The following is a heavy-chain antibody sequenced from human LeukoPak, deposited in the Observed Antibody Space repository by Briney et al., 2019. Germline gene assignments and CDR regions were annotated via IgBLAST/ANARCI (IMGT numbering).Heavy chain of an antibody. D-gene: IGHD2-8*01. CDR1: GYSFTSYW. Sequence: GESLKISCKGSGYSFTSYWIGWVRQMPGKGLEWMGIIYPGDSDTRYSPSFQGQVTISADKSISTAYLQWSSLKASDTAMYYCASSVGLYCTNGVCYTSPTSWLDPWGQGTLVTVSS. CDR2: IYPGDSDT. V-gene: IGHV5-51*01. CDR3: ASSVGLYCTNGVCYTSPTSWLDP. J-gene: IGHJ5*02.